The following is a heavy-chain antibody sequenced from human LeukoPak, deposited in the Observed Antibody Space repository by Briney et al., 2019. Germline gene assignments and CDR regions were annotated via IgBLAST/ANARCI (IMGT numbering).Heavy chain of an antibody. CDR3: ARRSGGAFDL. CDR2: VYYTATT. CDR1: GGSVSSSSDS. V-gene: IGHV4-39*02. J-gene: IGHJ3*01. D-gene: IGHD4-23*01. Sequence: SETLSLTCTVSGGSVSSSSDSWVWVRQPPGKGLEWFGSVYYTATTQYDPSLKSRVTISLDTSKSHLSLNLSSVAAADTAVYYCARRSGGAFDLWGQGTMVAVSS.